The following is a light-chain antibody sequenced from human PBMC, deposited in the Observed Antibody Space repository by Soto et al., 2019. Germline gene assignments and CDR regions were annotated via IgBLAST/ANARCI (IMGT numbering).Light chain of an antibody. Sequence: SAARHPRSVSRSPWQPYPNTCNGNSSDVGGYNYVSWYQQHPGKAPKLMIYDVSKRPSGVPDRFSGSKSGNTASLTISGLQAEDEADYYCCSYAGSYTYVFGTGTKVTVL. CDR3: CSYAGSYTYV. CDR1: SSDVGGYNY. J-gene: IGLJ1*01. CDR2: DVS. V-gene: IGLV2-11*01.